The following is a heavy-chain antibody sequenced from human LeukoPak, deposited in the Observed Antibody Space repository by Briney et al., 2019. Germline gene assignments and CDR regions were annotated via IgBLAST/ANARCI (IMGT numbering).Heavy chain of an antibody. V-gene: IGHV3-23*01. CDR1: GFTFSTYA. CDR3: AKEVYYYGSGSYYSANYIDY. CDR2: ISGSGGYT. D-gene: IGHD3-10*01. J-gene: IGHJ4*02. Sequence: GGSLRLSCAASGFTFSTYAMSWVRQAPGKGLEWVSAISGSGGYTYYADSVKGRFTISRDNSKNTLYLEMNSLRAEDTAVYYCAKEVYYYGSGSYYSANYIDYWGQGTLVTVSS.